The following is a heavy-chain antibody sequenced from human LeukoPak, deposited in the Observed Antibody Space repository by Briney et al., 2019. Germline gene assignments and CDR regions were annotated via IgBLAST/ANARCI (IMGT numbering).Heavy chain of an antibody. CDR1: GFTFSSYA. J-gene: IGHJ6*02. Sequence: GGSLRLSCAASGFTFSSYAMSWVRQAPGKGLEWVSAISGSGGSTYYADSVKGRFTISRDNSKNTLYLQMNSLRAEDTAVYCCAKGPKSLWFGELLPYYYGMDVWGQGTTVTVSS. CDR3: AKGPKSLWFGELLPYYYGMDV. D-gene: IGHD3-10*01. V-gene: IGHV3-23*01. CDR2: ISGSGGST.